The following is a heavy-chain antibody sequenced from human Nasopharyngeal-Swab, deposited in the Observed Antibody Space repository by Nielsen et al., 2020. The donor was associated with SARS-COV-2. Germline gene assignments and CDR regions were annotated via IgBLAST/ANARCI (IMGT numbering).Heavy chain of an antibody. V-gene: IGHV3-11*04. CDR3: ARDKGRRYYYDSSGLDY. CDR2: ISSSGSTI. D-gene: IGHD3-22*01. J-gene: IGHJ4*02. Sequence: GESLKISCAASGFTFSDYYMSWIRQAPEEGLEWVSYISSSGSTIYYADSVKGRFTISRDNAKNSLYLQMNSLRDEDTAVYYCARDKGRRYYYDSSGLDYWGQGTLVTVSS. CDR1: GFTFSDYY.